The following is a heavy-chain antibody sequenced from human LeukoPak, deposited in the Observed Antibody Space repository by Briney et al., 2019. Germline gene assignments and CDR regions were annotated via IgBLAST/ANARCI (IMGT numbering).Heavy chain of an antibody. CDR1: GGSISSSSYY. CDR2: IHYSGST. CDR3: ARVGFSSGWSPTKDPDAFDI. D-gene: IGHD6-19*01. V-gene: IGHV4-39*01. Sequence: SETLSLTCIVSGGSISSSSYYWGWIRQPPGKGLEWIGSIHYSGSTYYNPSLKSRVTISVDTPKNQFSLKLSSVTAADTAVYYCARVGFSSGWSPTKDPDAFDIWGQGTMVTVSS. J-gene: IGHJ3*02.